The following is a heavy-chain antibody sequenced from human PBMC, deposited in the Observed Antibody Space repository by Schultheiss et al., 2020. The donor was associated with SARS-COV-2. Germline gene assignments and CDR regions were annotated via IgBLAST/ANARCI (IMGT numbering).Heavy chain of an antibody. CDR3: ARHHGNSWYLYYFDY. CDR1: GYSFTSHA. D-gene: IGHD6-13*01. CDR2: ISAYNGNT. Sequence: ASVKVSCKASGYSFTSHAINWVRQAPGQGLEWMGWISAYNGNTNYAQKFQGWVTMTRDTSISTAYMELSRLRSDDTAVYHCARHHGNSWYLYYFDYWGQGTLVTVSS. V-gene: IGHV1-2*04. J-gene: IGHJ4*02.